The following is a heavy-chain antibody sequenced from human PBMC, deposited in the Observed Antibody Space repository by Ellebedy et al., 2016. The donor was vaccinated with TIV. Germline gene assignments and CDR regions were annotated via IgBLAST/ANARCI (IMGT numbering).Heavy chain of an antibody. V-gene: IGHV3-21*01. CDR1: GFTFSSYS. D-gene: IGHD3-10*01. J-gene: IGHJ3*02. CDR2: IGSTGTNI. CDR3: ARDPRRGWDAFDI. Sequence: GGSLRLSCAASGFTFSSYSMNWVRQAPGKGLEWVSSIGSTGTNIYYADSVEGRFTISRDNAKNSLYLQMGSLRAEDTAVYYCARDPRRGWDAFDIWGQGTIVTVSS.